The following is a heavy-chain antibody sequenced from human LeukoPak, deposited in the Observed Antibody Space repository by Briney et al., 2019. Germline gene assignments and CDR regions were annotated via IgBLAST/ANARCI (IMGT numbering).Heavy chain of an antibody. Sequence: PGGSLRLSCAASGFTFSDYYMSWIRQAPGKGLEWVANIKQDGSEKYCVDSVEGRFTISRDNAKNSLYLQMNGLRAEDTAVYYCASVKGYAFDIWGQGTMVIVSS. J-gene: IGHJ3*02. CDR1: GFTFSDYY. CDR2: IKQDGSEK. CDR3: ASVKGYAFDI. D-gene: IGHD3-16*01. V-gene: IGHV3-7*01.